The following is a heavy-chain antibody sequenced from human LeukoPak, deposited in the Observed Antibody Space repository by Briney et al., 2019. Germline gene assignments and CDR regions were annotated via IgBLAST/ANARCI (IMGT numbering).Heavy chain of an antibody. CDR1: GYSISSSNW. V-gene: IGHV4-4*02. J-gene: IGHJ4*02. Sequence: SETLSLTCTVSGYSISSSNWWSWVRQPPGKGLEWIGEIYHSGSTNYNPSLKSRVTIAVDKSKNQFSLKLSSVTAADTAVYYCARASHDYGDYSHFDYWGQGTLVTVSS. D-gene: IGHD4-17*01. CDR3: ARASHDYGDYSHFDY. CDR2: IYHSGST.